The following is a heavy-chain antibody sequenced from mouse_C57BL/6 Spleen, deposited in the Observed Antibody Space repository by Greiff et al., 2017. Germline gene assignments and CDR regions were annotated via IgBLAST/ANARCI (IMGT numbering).Heavy chain of an antibody. CDR3: ARGIYDGFAY. Sequence: QVQLQQSGAELVKPGASVKLSCKASGYTFTSYWMQWVKQRPGQGLEWIGEIDPSDSYTNYNQKFKGKATLTVDTSSSTAYMQLSSLTSEDSAVYYCARGIYDGFAYWGQGTLVTVSA. D-gene: IGHD2-3*01. V-gene: IGHV1-50*01. CDR1: GYTFTSYW. J-gene: IGHJ3*01. CDR2: IDPSDSYT.